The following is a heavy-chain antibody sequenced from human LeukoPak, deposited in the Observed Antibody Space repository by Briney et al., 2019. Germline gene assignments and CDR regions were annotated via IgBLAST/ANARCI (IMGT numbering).Heavy chain of an antibody. V-gene: IGHV3-23*01. CDR2: ISGSGGST. Sequence: LPGGSLRLSCAASGFTFSSYAMSWVRQAPGKGLEWVSDISGSGGSTYYADSVKGRFTISRDNSKNTLYLQMNSLRAEDTAVYYCAKDRRDIVVVPAAMEDYWGQGTLVTVSS. CDR1: GFTFSSYA. CDR3: AKDRRDIVVVPAAMEDY. D-gene: IGHD2-2*01. J-gene: IGHJ4*02.